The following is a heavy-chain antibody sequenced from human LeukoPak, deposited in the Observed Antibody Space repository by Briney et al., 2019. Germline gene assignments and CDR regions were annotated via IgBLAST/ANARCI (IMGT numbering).Heavy chain of an antibody. V-gene: IGHV3-23*01. J-gene: IGHJ5*02. CDR2: ISGSGGST. Sequence: GSLRLSCAASGFTFSSYAMSWVRQAPGKGLEWVSAISGSGGSTYYADSVKGRFTISRDNSKNTLYLQMNSLRAEDTAVYYCAKDHGIAVAGTDNWFDPWGQGTLVTVSS. CDR3: AKDHGIAVAGTDNWFDP. CDR1: GFTFSSYA. D-gene: IGHD6-19*01.